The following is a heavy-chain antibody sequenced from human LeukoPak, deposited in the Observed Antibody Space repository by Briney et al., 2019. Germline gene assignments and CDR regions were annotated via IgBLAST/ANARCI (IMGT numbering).Heavy chain of an antibody. D-gene: IGHD2-15*01. Sequence: GGSLRLSCAASGFTFDDYAMHWVRQAPGKGLEWVSGISWNSGSIGYADSVKGRFTISRDNAKNSLYLQMNSLRAEDTAVYYCAREGPPDGGDYYYYYMDVWGKGTTVTVSS. J-gene: IGHJ6*03. CDR3: AREGPPDGGDYYYYYMDV. V-gene: IGHV3-9*01. CDR2: ISWNSGSI. CDR1: GFTFDDYA.